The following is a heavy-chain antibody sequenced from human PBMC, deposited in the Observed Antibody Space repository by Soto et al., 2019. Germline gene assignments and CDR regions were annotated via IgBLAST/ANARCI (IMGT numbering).Heavy chain of an antibody. Sequence: EVQLVETGGGLIQPGGSLRLSCAASGFTVSSTYISWVRQAPGKGLEWVSVIFVGYPSYYADSVKGRFTISRDSSKNTVYLQLDSLRADDTAVYYCASLNIYCRGETCYSGYHDYWGQGTLVTVSS. CDR2: IFVGYPS. J-gene: IGHJ4*02. CDR3: ASLNIYCRGETCYSGYHDY. V-gene: IGHV3-53*02. D-gene: IGHD2-15*01. CDR1: GFTVSSTY.